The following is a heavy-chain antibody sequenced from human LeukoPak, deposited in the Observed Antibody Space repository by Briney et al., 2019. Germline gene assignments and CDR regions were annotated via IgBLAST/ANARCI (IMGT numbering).Heavy chain of an antibody. CDR3: ARCPGFYYYGMDV. CDR2: IYYSGST. V-gene: IGHV4-59*08. Sequence: SETLSLTCTVSGGSISSYYWSWIRQPPGKGLEWIGYIYYSGSTNYNPSLKSRVTISVYTSKNQFSLKLSSVTAADTAVYYCARCPGFYYYGMDVWGQGTTVTVSS. J-gene: IGHJ6*02. CDR1: GGSISSYY.